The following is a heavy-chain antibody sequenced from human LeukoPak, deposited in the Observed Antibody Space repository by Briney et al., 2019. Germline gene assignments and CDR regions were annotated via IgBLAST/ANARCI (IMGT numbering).Heavy chain of an antibody. Sequence: SETLSLTCTVSGDSISSYYWSWIRQPPGKGLEWIGYIYDSGSTNYNPSLKSRVSISEDTSKNQFSLKLKSVTAADTAVYYCARGVPDYVWGSYRFEKAYYFDYWGQGTLVTVSS. J-gene: IGHJ4*02. CDR3: ARGVPDYVWGSYRFEKAYYFDY. D-gene: IGHD3-16*02. CDR1: GDSISSYY. V-gene: IGHV4-59*12. CDR2: IYDSGST.